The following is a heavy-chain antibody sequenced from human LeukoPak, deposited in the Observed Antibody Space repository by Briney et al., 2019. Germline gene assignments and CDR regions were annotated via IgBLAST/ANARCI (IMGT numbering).Heavy chain of an antibody. CDR1: GFTFSSYG. CDR3: AKGLGFLEWLPLDY. D-gene: IGHD3-3*02. Sequence: GGSLRLSCAASGFTFSSYGMHWVRQAPGKGLEWVAFIRYDGSNKYYADSVKGRFTISRDNSKNTLYLQMNSLRAEDTAVYYCAKGLGFLEWLPLDYWGQGTLVTVSS. J-gene: IGHJ4*02. CDR2: IRYDGSNK. V-gene: IGHV3-30*02.